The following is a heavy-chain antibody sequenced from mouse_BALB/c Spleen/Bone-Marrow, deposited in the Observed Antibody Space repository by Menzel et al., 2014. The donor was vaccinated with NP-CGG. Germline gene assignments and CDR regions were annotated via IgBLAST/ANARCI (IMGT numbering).Heavy chain of an antibody. CDR1: GFTFSSFG. V-gene: IGHV5-17*02. Sequence: EVHLVESGGGLVQPGGSRKLSCAASGFTFSSFGMHWVRQAPEKGLEWVAYISSGSSTIYYADTVKGRFTISRDNPKNTLFLQMTSLRSEDTAMYYCARRANWDAMDYWGQGTSVTVSS. CDR2: ISSGSSTI. J-gene: IGHJ4*01. CDR3: ARRANWDAMDY. D-gene: IGHD4-1*01.